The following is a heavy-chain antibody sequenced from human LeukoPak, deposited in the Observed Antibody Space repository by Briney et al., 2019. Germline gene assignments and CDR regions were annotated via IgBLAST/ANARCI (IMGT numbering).Heavy chain of an antibody. CDR3: ARSNNDGDYLGVVFDY. Sequence: ASVKVSCKASGYTFISYAMNWVRQAPGQGLEWMGWINTNTGNPTHAQGFTGRFVFSLDTSVSTAYLQISSLQAEDTAVYYCARSNNDGDYLGVVFDYWGQGTLVTVSS. J-gene: IGHJ4*02. D-gene: IGHD4-17*01. CDR1: GYTFISYA. CDR2: INTNTGNP. V-gene: IGHV7-4-1*02.